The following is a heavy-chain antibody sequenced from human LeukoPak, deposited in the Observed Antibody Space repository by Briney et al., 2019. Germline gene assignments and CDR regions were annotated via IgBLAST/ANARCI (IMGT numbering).Heavy chain of an antibody. Sequence: GASVKVSCKASGYTFTGYYMHWVRQAPGQGLEWMGRINPNSGGTNYAQKLQGRVTMTTDTSTSTAYMELRSLRSDDTAVYYCARGEKKDYYGSGSLGAFDIWGQGTMVTVSS. V-gene: IGHV1-2*06. J-gene: IGHJ3*02. CDR1: GYTFTGYY. D-gene: IGHD3-10*01. CDR2: INPNSGGT. CDR3: ARGEKKDYYGSGSLGAFDI.